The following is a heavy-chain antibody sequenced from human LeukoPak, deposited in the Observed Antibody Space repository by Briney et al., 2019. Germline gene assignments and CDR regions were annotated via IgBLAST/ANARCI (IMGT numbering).Heavy chain of an antibody. CDR2: ISWNSGSI. J-gene: IGHJ4*02. CDR1: GFTFDDYA. CDR3: AQDIGGYSSGYLS. D-gene: IGHD3-22*01. V-gene: IGHV3-9*01. Sequence: GRSLRLSCTASGFTFDDYAMHWVRQAPGKGLEWVSGISWNSGSIGYADSVKGRFTISRDNAKNSLYLQMNSLRAEDTALYYCAQDIGGYSSGYLSWGQGTLVTVSS.